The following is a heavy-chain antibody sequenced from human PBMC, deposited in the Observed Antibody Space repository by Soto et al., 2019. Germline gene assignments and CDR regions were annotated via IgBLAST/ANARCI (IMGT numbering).Heavy chain of an antibody. CDR1: GYTFTSYD. CDR2: MNPSTGST. D-gene: IGHD6-19*01. V-gene: IGHV1-8*01. J-gene: IGHJ4*02. CDR3: ARGRLVAGTVDY. Sequence: QVQLVQSGAEVKKPGASVKVSCKASGYTFTSYDIKWVRQAIGQGLEWMGWMNPSTGSTGFAQKFQGRVTMISNTSISTAYLELSSLTSEDTAVYYCARGRLVAGTVDYWGQGTLVTVSS.